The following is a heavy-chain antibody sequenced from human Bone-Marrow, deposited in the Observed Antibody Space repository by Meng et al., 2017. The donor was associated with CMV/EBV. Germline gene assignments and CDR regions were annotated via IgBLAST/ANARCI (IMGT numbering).Heavy chain of an antibody. V-gene: IGHV4-61*01. D-gene: IGHD3-10*01. J-gene: IGHJ6*02. Sequence: GSLRLSCSVSDDFVSSDTYYWNWIRQPPGEGLEWIGYIYYNGGTNYNPSLKSPVTMSIDTSKKQFSLRLSSVTAADTAVYYCARGERGSGSYYTYYYYGMDVWGQGTTVTVSS. CDR2: IYYNGGT. CDR3: ARGERGSGSYYTYYYYGMDV. CDR1: DDFVSSDTYY.